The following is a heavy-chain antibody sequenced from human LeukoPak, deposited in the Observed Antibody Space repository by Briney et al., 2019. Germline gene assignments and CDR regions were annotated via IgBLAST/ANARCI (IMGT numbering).Heavy chain of an antibody. Sequence: PSETLSLTCTVSGGSISSTTYYWGWIRQPPGKGLEWIGSIYDSGSTYYNPALKSLITISVDTSKNQFSLKLSSVTAADPAVYYCARRGPDSSAWPFDYWGQGTLVTVSS. D-gene: IGHD6-19*01. V-gene: IGHV4-39*01. CDR2: IYDSGST. J-gene: IGHJ4*02. CDR3: ARRGPDSSAWPFDY. CDR1: GGSISSTTYY.